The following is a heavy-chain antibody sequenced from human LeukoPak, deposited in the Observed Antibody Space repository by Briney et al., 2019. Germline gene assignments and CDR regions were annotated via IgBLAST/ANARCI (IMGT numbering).Heavy chain of an antibody. D-gene: IGHD1-26*01. CDR1: GGSISSYY. CDR3: ARSGVVGATWGGWFDP. V-gene: IGHV4-59*01. CDR2: IYYSGST. Sequence: PSETLSLTCTVSGGSISSYYWSWIRQPPGKGLEWLGYIYYSGSTNYNPSLKSRVTISVDTSKNQFSLKLSSVTAADTAVYYCARSGVVGATWGGWFDPWGQGTLVTVSS. J-gene: IGHJ5*02.